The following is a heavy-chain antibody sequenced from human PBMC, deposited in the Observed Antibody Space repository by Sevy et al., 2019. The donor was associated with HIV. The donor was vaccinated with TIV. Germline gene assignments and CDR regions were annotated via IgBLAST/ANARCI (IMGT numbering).Heavy chain of an antibody. J-gene: IGHJ3*01. Sequence: GGSLRLSCAASGFTFSNYWMHWVRQAPGKGLVWVSRIKTDGSNRDSADSVKGRFFISRDNAKNLLYLQMNSLRSEDTAVYYCAREGDTVRAPTAVDAFDFWGQGTMVTVSS. V-gene: IGHV3-74*01. D-gene: IGHD2-8*01. CDR3: AREGDTVRAPTAVDAFDF. CDR2: IKTDGSNR. CDR1: GFTFSNYW.